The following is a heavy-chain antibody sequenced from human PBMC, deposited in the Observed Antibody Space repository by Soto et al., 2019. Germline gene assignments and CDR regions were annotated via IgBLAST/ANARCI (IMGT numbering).Heavy chain of an antibody. Sequence: QLQLQESGPGLVKPSETLSLTCTVSGGSISSSSYYWGWIRQPPGKGLEWIGSIYYSGSTYYNPSLKSRVTISVDTSKNQFSLKLSSVTAADTAVYYCARHIAAAGGYYYYYMDVWGKGTTVTVSS. D-gene: IGHD6-13*01. V-gene: IGHV4-39*01. CDR2: IYYSGST. CDR3: ARHIAAAGGYYYYYMDV. CDR1: GGSISSSSYY. J-gene: IGHJ6*03.